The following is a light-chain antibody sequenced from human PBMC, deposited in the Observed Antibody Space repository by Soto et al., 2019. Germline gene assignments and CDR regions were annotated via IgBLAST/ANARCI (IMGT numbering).Light chain of an antibody. CDR3: QQYNSWPPIT. Sequence: EIVMTQSPATLSVSPGERATLSCRASQSVSSNLAWYQQKPGQAPRLLIYGASNRAAGIPARFSGSGSGTDFTLTISSLQSEDFAVYYCQQYNSWPPITFGQGTRLEIK. CDR2: GAS. J-gene: IGKJ5*01. CDR1: QSVSSN. V-gene: IGKV3D-15*01.